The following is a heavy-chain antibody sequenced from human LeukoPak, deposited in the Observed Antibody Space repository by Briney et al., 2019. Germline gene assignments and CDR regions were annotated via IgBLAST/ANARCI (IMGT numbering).Heavy chain of an antibody. CDR3: ARADRLHGGPYLIGP. Sequence: ASVKVSCKTSGYSFTDYYMHWVRQAPGQGLGWMGWINPNSGGTSSAQKFQGRVTMTRDTSITTVYMEMNWLTSDDTAIYYCARADRLHGGPYLIGPWGQGTLVTVSS. V-gene: IGHV1-2*02. CDR1: GYSFTDYY. D-gene: IGHD2-21*01. J-gene: IGHJ5*02. CDR2: INPNSGGT.